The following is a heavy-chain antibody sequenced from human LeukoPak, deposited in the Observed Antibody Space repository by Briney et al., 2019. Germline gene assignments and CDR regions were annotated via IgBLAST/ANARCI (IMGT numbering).Heavy chain of an antibody. Sequence: ASVKVSCKATGYTFIIHGISWVRQAPGQGLEWMGWISPYNGNTNYAQNLQGRVTMTTDTSTSTVYMELRSLTSDDTAVYYCGRVFMSMTQSPPGIGAKGKKVPV. CDR3: GRVFMSMTQSPPGI. CDR1: GYTFIIHG. CDR2: ISPYNGNT. D-gene: IGHD2/OR15-2a*01. J-gene: IGHJ6*03. V-gene: IGHV1-18*01.